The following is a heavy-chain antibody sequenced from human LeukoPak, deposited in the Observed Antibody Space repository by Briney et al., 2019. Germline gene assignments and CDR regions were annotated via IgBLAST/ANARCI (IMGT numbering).Heavy chain of an antibody. V-gene: IGHV3-7*01. CDR2: IKRDGTEK. D-gene: IGHD1-26*01. J-gene: IGHJ4*02. CDR3: ARDKIVGATFLDY. CDR1: GFTFSSYA. Sequence: GGSLRLSCAASGFTFSSYAMSWVRQAPGRGLEWVANIKRDGTEKYYVDSVKGRFTISRDNAKNSLYLQMNSLRAEDTAVYYCARDKIVGATFLDYWGQGTLVTVSS.